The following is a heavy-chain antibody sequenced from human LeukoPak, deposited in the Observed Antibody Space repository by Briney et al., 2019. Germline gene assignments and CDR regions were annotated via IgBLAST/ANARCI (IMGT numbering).Heavy chain of an antibody. CDR1: GFTFSSYW. D-gene: IGHD1-7*01. Sequence: PGGSLRLSCAASGFTFSSYWMSWVRQAPGKGLEWVANIKQDGSEKYYVDSVKGRFTISRDNSKNTLYLQMNSLTLEDTAVYYCAKAHVAFNWNFYCFEYWGQGALVTVSS. J-gene: IGHJ4*02. CDR2: IKQDGSEK. V-gene: IGHV3-7*01. CDR3: AKAHVAFNWNFYCFEY.